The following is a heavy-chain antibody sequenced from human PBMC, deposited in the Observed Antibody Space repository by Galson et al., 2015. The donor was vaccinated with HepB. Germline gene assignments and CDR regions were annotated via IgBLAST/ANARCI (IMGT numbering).Heavy chain of an antibody. J-gene: IGHJ6*02. Sequence: SLRLSCAASEFTFSDYWMSWVRQAPGKGLEWVAQVTYDGSAKYYVDSAKGRFTISRDNAKNSLYLQMNSLRAEDTAVYYCARDLLPRCIHYVGIDVWGQGTTVTVS. CDR3: ARDLLPRCIHYVGIDV. CDR2: VTYDGSAK. V-gene: IGHV3-7*01. D-gene: IGHD1-14*01. CDR1: EFTFSDYW.